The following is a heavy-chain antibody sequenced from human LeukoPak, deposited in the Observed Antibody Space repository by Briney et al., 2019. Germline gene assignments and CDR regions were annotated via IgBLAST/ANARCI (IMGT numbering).Heavy chain of an antibody. CDR1: GGSISSGGYY. D-gene: IGHD3-9*01. CDR3: AGPPDKAPYFDY. CDR2: IYYSGST. J-gene: IGHJ4*02. Sequence: SETLSLTCTVSGGSISSGGYYWSWIRQHPGKGLEWIGYIYYSGSTYYNPSLKSRVTISVDTSKNQFSLKLSSVTAADTAVYFWAGPPDKAPYFDYGGQGTLVTVSS. V-gene: IGHV4-31*03.